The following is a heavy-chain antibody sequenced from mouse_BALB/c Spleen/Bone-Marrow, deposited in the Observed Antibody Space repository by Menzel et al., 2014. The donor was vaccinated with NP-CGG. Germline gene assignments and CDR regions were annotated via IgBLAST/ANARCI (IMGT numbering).Heavy chain of an antibody. Sequence: EVQVVESGGGLVQPGGSLKLSCAASGFDFSRFWMSWVRQAPGKGLEWIGEINPDSSTINYTPSLKDKFIISRDNAKNTLYLQMGKVRSEDTALYYCARLGYYGSFAFWGQGTLVTVSA. CDR2: INPDSSTI. V-gene: IGHV4-1*02. J-gene: IGHJ3*01. CDR3: ARLGYYGSFAF. CDR1: GFDFSRFW. D-gene: IGHD1-2*01.